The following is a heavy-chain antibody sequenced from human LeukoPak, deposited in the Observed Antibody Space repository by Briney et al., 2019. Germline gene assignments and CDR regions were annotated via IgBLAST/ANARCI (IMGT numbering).Heavy chain of an antibody. CDR2: IKQDGSEK. V-gene: IGHV3-7*01. CDR3: ARDPGGGYEP. D-gene: IGHD5-12*01. Sequence: GGSLRLSCAASGFTFSIYWMSWVRQAPGKGLEWVANIKQDGSEKYYVDSVKGRFTISRDNAKNSLYLQMNSLRAEDTAVYYCARDPGGGYEPWGQGTLVTVSS. CDR1: GFTFSIYW. J-gene: IGHJ5*02.